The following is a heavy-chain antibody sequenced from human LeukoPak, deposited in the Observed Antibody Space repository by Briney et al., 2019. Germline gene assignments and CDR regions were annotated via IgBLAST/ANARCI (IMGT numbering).Heavy chain of an antibody. D-gene: IGHD5-12*01. CDR3: TRVYSGYAFDY. J-gene: IGHJ4*02. CDR2: CRNKDHSYTT. CDR1: GFTFSDHY. Sequence: GGSLRLSCAVSGFTFSDHYMDWVRQAPGKGLEWVGRCRNKDHSYTTEYAASVKGRFTISRDDSKNSLYLQMNSLKTEDTAVYYCTRVYSGYAFDYWGQGTLVTVSS. V-gene: IGHV3-72*01.